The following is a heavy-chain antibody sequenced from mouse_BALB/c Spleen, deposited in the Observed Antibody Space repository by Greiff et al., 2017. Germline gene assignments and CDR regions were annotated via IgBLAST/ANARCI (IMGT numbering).Heavy chain of an antibody. Sequence: QVQLKQSGAELVRPGTSVKISCKASGYTFTNYWLGWVKQRPGHGLEWIGDIYPGGGYTNYNEKFKGKATLTADTSSSTAYMQLSSLTSEDSAVYFCARPYYYGSSLYAMDYWGQGTSVTVSS. V-gene: IGHV1-63*02. CDR1: GYTFTNYW. CDR3: ARPYYYGSSLYAMDY. J-gene: IGHJ4*01. CDR2: IYPGGGYT. D-gene: IGHD1-1*01.